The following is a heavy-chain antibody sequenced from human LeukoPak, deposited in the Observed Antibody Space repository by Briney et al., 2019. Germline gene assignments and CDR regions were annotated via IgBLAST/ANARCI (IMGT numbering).Heavy chain of an antibody. Sequence: PSQTLSLTCTVSGGSISSGDYYWSWIRQPPGTGLEWIGYIYYSGSTYYNPSLKSRVTISVDTSKNQFSLKLSSVTAADTAVYYCARAERIEASFDYWGQGTLVTVSS. CDR3: ARAERIEASFDY. CDR1: GGSISSGDYY. J-gene: IGHJ4*02. D-gene: IGHD2-15*01. CDR2: IYYSGST. V-gene: IGHV4-30-4*01.